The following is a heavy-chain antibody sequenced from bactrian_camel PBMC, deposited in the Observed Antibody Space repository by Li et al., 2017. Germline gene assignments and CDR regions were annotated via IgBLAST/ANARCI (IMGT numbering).Heavy chain of an antibody. J-gene: IGHJ4*01. D-gene: IGHD2*01. CDR3: ATPYGASGNWYDYNY. Sequence: HVQLVESGGGSVQAGGSMRLSCATSGNTSITKCMGWFRQVPGKEREGVAAFYHGGGSPYYADSVKGRFTISRDNYKNTVYLQMGSLKSEDTALYYCATPYGASGNWYDYNYWGQGTQVTVS. V-gene: IGHV3S54*01. CDR1: GNTSITKC. CDR2: FYHGGGSP.